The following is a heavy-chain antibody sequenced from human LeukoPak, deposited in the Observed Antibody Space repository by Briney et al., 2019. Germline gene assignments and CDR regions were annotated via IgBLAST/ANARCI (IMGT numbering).Heavy chain of an antibody. V-gene: IGHV4-34*01. CDR3: ARQISPSIAAAGPYYFDY. CDR1: GGSFSGYY. Sequence: SETLSLTCAVYGGSFSGYYWSWIRQPPGKGLEWIGEINHSGSTNYNPSLKSRVTISVDTSKNQFSLKLSSVTAADTAVYYCARQISPSIAAAGPYYFDYWGQGTLVTVSS. D-gene: IGHD6-13*01. J-gene: IGHJ4*02. CDR2: INHSGST.